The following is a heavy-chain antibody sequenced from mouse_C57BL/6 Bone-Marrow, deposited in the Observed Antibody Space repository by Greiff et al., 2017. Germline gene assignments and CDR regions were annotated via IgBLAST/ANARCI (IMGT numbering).Heavy chain of an antibody. CDR2: IYPTSGRT. CDR1: GYTFTSYW. CDR3: ARSGPLGRSFDY. D-gene: IGHD4-1*01. Sequence: VQLQQPGAELVKPGASVKMSCKASGYTFTSYWITWVKQRPGQGLEGIGDIYPTSGRTNYNEKFKSKAILTVDTSSNTAYMQLSSLPSEDSAVLYCARSGPLGRSFDYWGQGTTLTVSS. J-gene: IGHJ2*01. V-gene: IGHV1-55*01.